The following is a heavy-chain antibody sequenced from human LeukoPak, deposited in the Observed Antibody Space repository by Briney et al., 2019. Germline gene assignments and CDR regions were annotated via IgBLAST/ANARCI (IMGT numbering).Heavy chain of an antibody. Sequence: PGGSLRLSCAASGFTFSSYAMHWVRQAAGKGLEWVAVISYDGSNKYYADSVKGRFTISRDNSKNTLYLQMNSLRAEDTAVYYCARGGGATINWFDYWGQGTLVTVSS. D-gene: IGHD1-26*01. CDR3: ARGGGATINWFDY. V-gene: IGHV3-30-3*01. J-gene: IGHJ4*02. CDR1: GFTFSSYA. CDR2: ISYDGSNK.